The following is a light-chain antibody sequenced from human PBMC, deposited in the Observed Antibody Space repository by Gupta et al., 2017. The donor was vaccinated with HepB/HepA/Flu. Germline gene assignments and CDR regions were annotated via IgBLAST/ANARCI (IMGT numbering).Light chain of an antibody. CDR1: QTISNY. CDR2: AAS. V-gene: IGKV1-39*01. CDR3: QQRYSPPLT. J-gene: IGKJ4*01. Sequence: DIQMTQSPSSLSASVGDRVTITCRASQTISNYLNWYQQKPGKAPKVLIYAASSLQSGVPSRFSGSGSGTDFTLTINSRQPEDFAIYYCQQRYSPPLTLGGGTRVKIK.